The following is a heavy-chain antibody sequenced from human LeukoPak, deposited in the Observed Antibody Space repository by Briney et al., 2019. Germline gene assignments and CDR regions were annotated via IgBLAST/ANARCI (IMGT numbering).Heavy chain of an antibody. D-gene: IGHD6-19*01. CDR1: GFTFSDRY. Sequence: GGSLRLSCAAAGFTFSDRYMSWIRQAPGQGMGWVAYISPNSNTIHYADSVKGRFTISRDNAKNSLFLQVDSLRAEDTAMYYCVTESGWLFDYWGQGTLVTVSS. J-gene: IGHJ4*02. CDR3: VTESGWLFDY. CDR2: ISPNSNTI. V-gene: IGHV3-11*04.